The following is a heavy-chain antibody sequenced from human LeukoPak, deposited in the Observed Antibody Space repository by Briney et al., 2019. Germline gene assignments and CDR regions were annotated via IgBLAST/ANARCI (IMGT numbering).Heavy chain of an antibody. Sequence: PGGSLRLSCVASGFSFRSHWMSWVRQAPGKGLEWVANINQEGSEKYYVDSVKGRFTISRDNAKNSLYLQMNSLRAEDTAVYYCARDPCSSTSCYIGFDPWGQGTLVTVSS. J-gene: IGHJ5*02. CDR3: ARDPCSSTSCYIGFDP. CDR2: INQEGSEK. V-gene: IGHV3-7*01. D-gene: IGHD2-2*02. CDR1: GFSFRSHW.